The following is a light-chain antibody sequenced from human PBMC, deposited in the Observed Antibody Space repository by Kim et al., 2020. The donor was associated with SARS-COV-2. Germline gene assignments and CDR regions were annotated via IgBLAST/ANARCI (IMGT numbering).Light chain of an antibody. CDR3: QQSYSTLRT. V-gene: IGKV1-39*01. Sequence: DIQMIQSPSSLSASVGDRVTITCRASQSISNYLNWYQQEPGKAPKLLIYAASSLQSGVPSRFSGSGSGTDFTLTISSLQPEDFATYSCQQSYSTLRTFGQGTKVDIK. CDR2: AAS. CDR1: QSISNY. J-gene: IGKJ1*01.